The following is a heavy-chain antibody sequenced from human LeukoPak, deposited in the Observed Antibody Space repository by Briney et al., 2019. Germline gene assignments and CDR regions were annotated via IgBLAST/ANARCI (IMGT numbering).Heavy chain of an antibody. Sequence: SETLSLTCTVSGGSISSGDYYWSWIRQPPGKGLEWIGYIYYSGSTYYNPSLKSRVTISVDTSKDQFSLKLSSVTAADTAVYYCARDLRITMVRGKSPREDYWGQGTLVTVSS. J-gene: IGHJ4*02. CDR2: IYYSGST. D-gene: IGHD3-10*01. CDR1: GGSISSGDYY. V-gene: IGHV4-30-4*01. CDR3: ARDLRITMVRGKSPREDY.